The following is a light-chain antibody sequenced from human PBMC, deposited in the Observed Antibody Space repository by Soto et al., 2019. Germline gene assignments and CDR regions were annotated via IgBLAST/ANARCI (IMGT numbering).Light chain of an antibody. V-gene: IGLV2-11*01. CDR3: SSYAGSYTLV. J-gene: IGLJ2*01. CDR1: SNDVGGYNF. Sequence: SALTQPRSVSGSPGQSVTISCTGTSNDVGGYNFVSWYQQHPGKVPKLFIYDVSRRPSGVPDRFSGSKSGNTASLTISGLQAEEEADYYCSSYAGSYTLVFGGGTKLTVL. CDR2: DVS.